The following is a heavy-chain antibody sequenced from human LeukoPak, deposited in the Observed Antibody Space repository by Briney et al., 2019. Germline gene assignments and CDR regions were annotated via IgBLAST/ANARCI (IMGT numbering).Heavy chain of an antibody. CDR3: ATLGPIVVVPAAMKEDY. CDR1: GGSISSTTYY. Sequence: SETLSLTCTVSGGSISSTTYYWGWIRQTPGKGLEWIGSIYYSGSTYYNPSLKSRVTISVDTSKNQFSLKLSSVTAADTAVYYCATLGPIVVVPAAMKEDYWGQGTLVTVSS. V-gene: IGHV4-39*01. D-gene: IGHD2-2*01. CDR2: IYYSGST. J-gene: IGHJ4*02.